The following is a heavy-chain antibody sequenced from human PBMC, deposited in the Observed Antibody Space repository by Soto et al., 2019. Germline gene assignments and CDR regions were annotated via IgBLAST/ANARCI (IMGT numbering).Heavy chain of an antibody. D-gene: IGHD6-13*01. CDR2: IDPGDSDT. J-gene: IGHJ3*02. CDR3: AKRDSTWLEEI. Sequence: PGESLKISCKGSGYSFTSYWISWVRQMPGKGLEWMGRIDPGDSDTRYSPSFQGQVTISADKSISTAYLQWSSLKASDTAMYFCAKRDSTWLEEIWGPGTMVTVSS. CDR1: GYSFTSYW. V-gene: IGHV5-51*01.